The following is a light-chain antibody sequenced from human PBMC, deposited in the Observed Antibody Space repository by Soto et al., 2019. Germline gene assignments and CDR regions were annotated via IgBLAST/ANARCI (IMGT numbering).Light chain of an antibody. J-gene: IGKJ1*01. CDR1: QTISSW. Sequence: IQMTQSPSTLSASVGDMVTITCLASQTISSWLAWYQQKPGKAPKLLIYKASSLESGVPSRFSGSGSGTEFTLTISSLQPDDFATYYCQHYNSYSEAFGQGTKVDIK. V-gene: IGKV1-5*03. CDR2: KAS. CDR3: QHYNSYSEA.